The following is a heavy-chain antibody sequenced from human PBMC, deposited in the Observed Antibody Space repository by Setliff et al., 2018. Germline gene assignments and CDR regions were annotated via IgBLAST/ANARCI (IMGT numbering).Heavy chain of an antibody. D-gene: IGHD3-3*01. Sequence: PGGSLRLSCAASGFTFSSFWMSWVRQAPGKGLEWVSTISGDGDSTYYADSVMGRFTISRDNSKNSLYLQMNSLRVEDTAIYYCAKSPHDFWSGRVFFDYWGQGMLVTVSS. CDR2: ISGDGDST. J-gene: IGHJ4*01. V-gene: IGHV3-23*01. CDR1: GFTFSSFW. CDR3: AKSPHDFWSGRVFFDY.